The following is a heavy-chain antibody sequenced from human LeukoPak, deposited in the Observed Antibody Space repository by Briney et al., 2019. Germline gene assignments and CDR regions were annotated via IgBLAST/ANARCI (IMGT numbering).Heavy chain of an antibody. D-gene: IGHD2-15*01. J-gene: IGHJ4*02. CDR3: ARQTRYCSGGTCYPTFDY. CDR1: GYSFTSYW. CDR2: IYPGDSDT. Sequence: GASLKISCKGSGYSFTSYWIAWVRQMPGKGLEWMGIIYPGDSDTRYSPSFQGQVTFSADKSISTAYLQWSSLKASDTAMYYCARQTRYCSGGTCYPTFDYWGQGTLVTVSS. V-gene: IGHV5-51*01.